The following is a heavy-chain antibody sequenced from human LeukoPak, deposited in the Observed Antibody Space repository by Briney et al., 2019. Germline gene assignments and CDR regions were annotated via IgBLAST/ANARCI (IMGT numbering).Heavy chain of an antibody. CDR2: ISAYNGNT. CDR3: AVRWVVRGVYQFDY. V-gene: IGHV1-18*01. J-gene: IGHJ4*02. D-gene: IGHD3-10*01. CDR1: GYSFTSYG. Sequence: ASVKVSCKPSGYSFTSYGISWVRQVPGEGLGWMGWISAYNGNTNYARKLQGRVTMTTDTPATTAYVELRSLRADDTAVYHCAVRWVVRGVYQFDYWGQGTLVTVS.